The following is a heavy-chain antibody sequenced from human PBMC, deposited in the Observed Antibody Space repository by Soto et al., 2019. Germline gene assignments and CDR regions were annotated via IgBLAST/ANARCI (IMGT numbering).Heavy chain of an antibody. CDR3: ARRSSGWYLDY. CDR2: ISGSGGST. D-gene: IGHD6-19*01. V-gene: IGHV3-23*01. Sequence: EVRLLESGGGLVQPGGSLRLSCAASGFTFISYAMSGVRQAPGKGLEWVSAISGSGGSTYYADSVKGRFTISRDNSKNTLYLQMNSRRAEDTAVYYCARRSSGWYLDYWGQGTLVTVSS. CDR1: GFTFISYA. J-gene: IGHJ4*02.